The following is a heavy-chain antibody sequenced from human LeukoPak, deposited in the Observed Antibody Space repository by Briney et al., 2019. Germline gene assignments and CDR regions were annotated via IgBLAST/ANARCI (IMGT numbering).Heavy chain of an antibody. CDR3: ARDHNWAFDF. V-gene: IGHV3-48*02. J-gene: IGHJ4*02. Sequence: PGGSLRLSCAASGFTFSSYSINWVRQAPGKGLEWVSYIRGSPSTTYYADSVKGRFIVSRDDAKDSLYLQMNSLRDEDTAVYYCARDHNWAFDFWGQGALATVSS. CDR2: IRGSPSTT. CDR1: GFTFSSYS. D-gene: IGHD1-1*01.